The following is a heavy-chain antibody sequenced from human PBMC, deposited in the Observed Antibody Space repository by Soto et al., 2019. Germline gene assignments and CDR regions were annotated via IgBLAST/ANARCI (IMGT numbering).Heavy chain of an antibody. Sequence: QLQLQESGPGLVKPSETLSLTCTVSGGSISSSVYYWAWIRQPPGKGLEWIGSIYSSGSTYYNPSLRSRVTISVDTSKNQFSLKLSSVTAADTAVYYCATPVSSGYQGLEAWGQGTMVTVSS. CDR1: GGSISSSVYY. CDR3: ATPVSSGYQGLEA. V-gene: IGHV4-39*01. CDR2: IYSSGST. J-gene: IGHJ3*01. D-gene: IGHD3-22*01.